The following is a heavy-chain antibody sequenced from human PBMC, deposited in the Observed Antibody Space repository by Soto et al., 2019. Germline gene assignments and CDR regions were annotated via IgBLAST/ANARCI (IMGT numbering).Heavy chain of an antibody. D-gene: IGHD5-12*01. V-gene: IGHV3-30*18. CDR1: GFTFSSYG. CDR2: ISHDGSSN. CDR3: AKTPWGATIAPCHH. J-gene: IGHJ4*02. Sequence: QVQLVESGGGVVQTGKSLRLSCAGSGFTFSSYGMHWVRLAPGKGLEWLAAISHDGSSNYYADSVNGRFTISRDNSKNTLYLQMNSLRVEDTAVYYCAKTPWGATIAPCHHWGQGTLVTVSS.